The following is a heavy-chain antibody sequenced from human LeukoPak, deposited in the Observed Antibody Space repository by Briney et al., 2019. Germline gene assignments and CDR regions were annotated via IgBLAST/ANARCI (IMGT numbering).Heavy chain of an antibody. Sequence: GGSLRLSCAASGFTFSSYSMNWVRQAPGKGLEWVSSISSSSSYIYYADSVKGRFTISRDNAKNSLYLQMNSLRAEDTAVYYCASNCGGDCYSSPFYYYYGMDVWGQGTTVTVSS. CDR1: GFTFSSYS. D-gene: IGHD2-21*02. V-gene: IGHV3-21*01. CDR3: ASNCGGDCYSSPFYYYYGMDV. J-gene: IGHJ6*02. CDR2: ISSSSSYI.